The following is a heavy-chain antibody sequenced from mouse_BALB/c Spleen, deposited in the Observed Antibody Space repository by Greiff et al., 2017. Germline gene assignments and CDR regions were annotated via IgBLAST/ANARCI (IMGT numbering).Heavy chain of an antibody. Sequence: EVQGVESGGGLVKPGGSLKLPCAVSGFSFSDYYMYWVRQTPEKRLVWVATISDGGSYTYYTDSVTGRFTISRDNAKNNLYLQMSSLKSEDTAMYYCARGGDGYPYYFDYWGQGTTLTVSS. CDR2: ISDGGSYT. J-gene: IGHJ2*01. D-gene: IGHD2-3*01. CDR3: ARGGDGYPYYFDY. CDR1: GFSFSDYY. V-gene: IGHV5-4*02.